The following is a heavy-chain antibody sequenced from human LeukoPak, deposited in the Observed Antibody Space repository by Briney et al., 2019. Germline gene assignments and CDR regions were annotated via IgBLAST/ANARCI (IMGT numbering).Heavy chain of an antibody. D-gene: IGHD5-18*01. CDR1: GYSITTGYY. CDR2: IYHSGST. V-gene: IGHV4-38-2*02. J-gene: IGHJ4*02. Sequence: PSETLSLTCTVFGYSITTGYYWGWIRQPPGKGLEWIGSIYHSGSTFYNPSLKSRVTISVDTSKNQFSLKLSSVTAADTAVYYCAREKGNSYGYDYWGQGTLVTVSS. CDR3: AREKGNSYGYDY.